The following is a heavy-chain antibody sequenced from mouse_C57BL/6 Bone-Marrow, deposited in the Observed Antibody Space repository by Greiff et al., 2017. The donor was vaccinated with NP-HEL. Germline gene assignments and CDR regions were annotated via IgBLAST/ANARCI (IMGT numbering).Heavy chain of an antibody. CDR1: GFSLSTSGMG. CDR3: ARRGGHYYGSSPYYYAMDY. J-gene: IGHJ4*01. V-gene: IGHV8-12*01. CDR2: IYWDDDK. Sequence: QVTLKVSGPGILQSSQTLSLTCSFSGFSLSTSGMGVSWIRQPSGKGLEWLAHIYWDDDKRYNPSLKSRLTISKDTSRNQVFLKITSVDTADTATYYCARRGGHYYGSSPYYYAMDYWGQGTSVTVSS. D-gene: IGHD1-1*01.